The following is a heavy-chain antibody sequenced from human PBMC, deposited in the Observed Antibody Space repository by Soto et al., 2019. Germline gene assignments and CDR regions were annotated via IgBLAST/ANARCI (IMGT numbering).Heavy chain of an antibody. D-gene: IGHD4-17*01. CDR2: INSDGSHT. J-gene: IGHJ4*02. CDR3: ARGGAYGDYRSDY. CDR1: GFNFSIYW. Sequence: EVQLVESGGGLAQPGGSLRLSCAASGFNFSIYWMHWVGQAPGKGLVWVSRINSDGSHTDYADSVKGRFTISRDNANNTLYLQINSLGAEDTAVFYCARGGAYGDYRSDYWGQGTLVTVSS. V-gene: IGHV3-74*01.